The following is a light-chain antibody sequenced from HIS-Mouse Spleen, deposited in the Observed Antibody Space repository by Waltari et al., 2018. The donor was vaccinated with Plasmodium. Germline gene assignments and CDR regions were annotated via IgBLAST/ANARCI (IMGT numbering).Light chain of an antibody. CDR3: SSYTSSSTLV. V-gene: IGLV2-14*03. CDR2: DVS. CDR1: RSYAGGYNH. Sequence: QSALTQPASVSGSPGQSITISRTGTRSYAGGYNHVSWYQQHPGKAPKLMMYDVSNRPSGVSNRFSGSKSGNTASLTISGLQAEDEADYYCSSYTSSSTLVFGGGTKLTVL. J-gene: IGLJ2*01.